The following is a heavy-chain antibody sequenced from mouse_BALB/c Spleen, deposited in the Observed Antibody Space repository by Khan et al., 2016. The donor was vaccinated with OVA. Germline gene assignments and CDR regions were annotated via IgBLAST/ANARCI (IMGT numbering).Heavy chain of an antibody. D-gene: IGHD1-2*01. Sequence: QVQLKQSGPGLVAPSQSLSITCTVPGFSLTGFGINRVHQPPAKGLEWLGMLLVVGSTDYNSALKSRLSISKDNSKSQVFLKMNSLQTDDTARYYCARELRLGGFAYWGQGTLVTVSA. V-gene: IGHV2-6-7*01. CDR3: ARELRLGGFAY. J-gene: IGHJ3*01. CDR1: GFSLTGFG. CDR2: LLVVGST.